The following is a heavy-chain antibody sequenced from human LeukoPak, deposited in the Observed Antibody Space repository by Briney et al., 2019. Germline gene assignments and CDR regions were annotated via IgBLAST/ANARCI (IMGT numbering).Heavy chain of an antibody. CDR3: AKYSAGTLYFDY. CDR2: ISGSGGST. Sequence: PGGSLRLSCAASGFTFSSYAMSWVRQAPGKGLEWVSAISGSGGSTYYADSVKGRFTISRDNSKNTLYLQMSSLRAEDTAEYYCAKYSAGTLYFDYWGQGTLVTVSS. V-gene: IGHV3-23*01. D-gene: IGHD6-19*01. J-gene: IGHJ4*02. CDR1: GFTFSSYA.